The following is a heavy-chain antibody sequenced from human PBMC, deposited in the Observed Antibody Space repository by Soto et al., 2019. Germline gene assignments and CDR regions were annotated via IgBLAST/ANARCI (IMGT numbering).Heavy chain of an antibody. CDR3: ASGFYGDYAY. V-gene: IGHV4-59*08. Sequence: SETLSLTCTVSGGSISSYYWSWIRQPPGKGLEWIGYIYYSGSTNYNPSLKSRVTISVDTSKNQFSLKLSSVTAADTAVYYCASGFYGDYAYWGQGTLVTVSS. CDR2: IYYSGST. CDR1: GGSISSYY. D-gene: IGHD4-17*01. J-gene: IGHJ4*02.